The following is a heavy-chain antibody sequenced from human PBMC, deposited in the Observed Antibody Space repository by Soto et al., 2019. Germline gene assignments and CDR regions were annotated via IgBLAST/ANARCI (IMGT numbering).Heavy chain of an antibody. CDR1: GGYFSGYY. CDR3: ARTTGIWSGYWYYYYYGMDV. CDR2: IKHSGSS. D-gene: IGHD3-3*01. V-gene: IGHV4-34*01. Sequence: PSRTLYHTSDIYGGYFSGYYCTCIGQPSRKGMEWLGQIKHSGSSNYNPSLKRRVTISLDTSKNQLSPKLSPVTAADTAVYHCARTTGIWSGYWYYYYYGMDVWGQGTTVT. J-gene: IGHJ6*02.